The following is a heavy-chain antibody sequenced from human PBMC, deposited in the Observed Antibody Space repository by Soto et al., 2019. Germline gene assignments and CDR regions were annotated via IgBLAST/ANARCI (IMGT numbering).Heavy chain of an antibody. Sequence: VESLNISCRGSGFIFATYWIAWVRQMPGKGLEWIGNIYPTDSNIKYSPSFQGRVTLSADKSINTAYLQWTSLQASDTAMYYCATWLVGSTGSDYWGQGTLVTVSS. D-gene: IGHD6-19*01. J-gene: IGHJ4*02. CDR3: ATWLVGSTGSDY. V-gene: IGHV5-51*01. CDR1: GFIFATYW. CDR2: IYPTDSNI.